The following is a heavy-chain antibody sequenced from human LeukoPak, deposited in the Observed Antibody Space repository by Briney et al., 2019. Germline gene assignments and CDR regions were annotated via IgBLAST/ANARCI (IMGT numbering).Heavy chain of an antibody. V-gene: IGHV5-51*01. CDR3: ARPGYCSGGSCYEQFDY. CDR2: IYPGDSDT. J-gene: IGHJ4*02. D-gene: IGHD2-15*01. CDR1: GYSFTTYW. Sequence: GESLKISCKGSGYSFTTYWIGWVRQMPGKGLEWMGIIYPGDSDTRYGPSFQGQVTISADKSISTAYLQWSSLKASDTAMYYCARPGYCSGGSCYEQFDYWGQGTLVTVSS.